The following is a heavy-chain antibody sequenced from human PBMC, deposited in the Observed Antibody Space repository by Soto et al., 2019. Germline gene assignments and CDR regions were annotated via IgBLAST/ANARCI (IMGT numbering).Heavy chain of an antibody. CDR2: IYYSGST. V-gene: IGHV4-31*03. CDR3: ASANMDYGGSFDY. CDR1: GGSISSGGYS. D-gene: IGHD4-17*01. J-gene: IGHJ4*02. Sequence: QVQLQESGPGLVKPSQTLSLTCTVSGGSISSGGYSWSWIRQHPGKGLEWIGYIYYSGSTYYNPSLKSRVTIAVDTSKNQFSLKLSSVTAADTAVYYCASANMDYGGSFDYWGQGTLVTVSS.